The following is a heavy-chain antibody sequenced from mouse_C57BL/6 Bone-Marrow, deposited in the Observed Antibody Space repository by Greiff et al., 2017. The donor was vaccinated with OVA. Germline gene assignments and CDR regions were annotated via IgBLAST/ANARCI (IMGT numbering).Heavy chain of an antibody. Sequence: QVQLKQSGAELVKPGASVKMSCKASGYTFTSYWITWVKQRPGQGLEWIGDIYPGSGSTNYNEKFKSKATLTVDTSSSTAYMQLSSLTSEDSAVYYCAREYYGSESYWGQGTTLTVSS. CDR1: GYTFTSYW. J-gene: IGHJ2*01. CDR3: AREYYGSESY. V-gene: IGHV1-55*01. D-gene: IGHD1-1*01. CDR2: IYPGSGST.